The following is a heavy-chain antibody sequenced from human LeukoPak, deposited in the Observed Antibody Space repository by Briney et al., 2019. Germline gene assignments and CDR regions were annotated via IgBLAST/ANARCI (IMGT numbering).Heavy chain of an antibody. CDR1: GFTFSSYA. Sequence: PGGSLRLSCAASGFTFSSYAMSWVRQAPGKGLEWVSAISGSGDSTYYADSVKGRFTISRDNSKNTLYLQMNSLRAEDTAVYYCAKTASPSTFGGVIVISPFDYWGQGTLVTVSS. V-gene: IGHV3-23*01. D-gene: IGHD3-16*02. CDR2: ISGSGDST. CDR3: AKTASPSTFGGVIVISPFDY. J-gene: IGHJ4*02.